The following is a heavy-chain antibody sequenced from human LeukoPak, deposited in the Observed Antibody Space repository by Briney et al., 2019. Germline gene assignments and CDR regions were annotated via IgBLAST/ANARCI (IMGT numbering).Heavy chain of an antibody. CDR3: AKDPGVVPAASYYFDY. CDR1: GGTFSSYA. V-gene: IGHV1-69*13. D-gene: IGHD2-2*01. CDR2: IIPIFGTA. Sequence: ASVKVSCKASGGTFSSYAISWVRQAPGQGLEWMGGIIPIFGTANYAQKFQGRVTITADESTSTAYMELNSLRAEDTAVYYCAKDPGVVPAASYYFDYWGQGTLVTVSS. J-gene: IGHJ4*02.